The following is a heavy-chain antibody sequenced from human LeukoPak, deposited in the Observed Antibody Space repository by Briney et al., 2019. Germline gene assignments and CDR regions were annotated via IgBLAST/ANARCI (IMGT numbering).Heavy chain of an antibody. V-gene: IGHV1-18*01. Sequence: ASVKVSCKASGYTFTSYGISWVRQAPGQGLEWMGWISAYNGNTNYAQKLQGRVTMTTDTSTSTAYMELRSLRSGDTAVYYCARDFDYYYYGMDVWGQGTTVTVSS. CDR1: GYTFTSYG. CDR2: ISAYNGNT. J-gene: IGHJ6*02. CDR3: ARDFDYYYYGMDV. D-gene: IGHD3-3*01.